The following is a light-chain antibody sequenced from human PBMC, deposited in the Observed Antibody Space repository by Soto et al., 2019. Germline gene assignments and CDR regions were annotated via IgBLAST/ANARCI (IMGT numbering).Light chain of an antibody. V-gene: IGKV1-5*03. Sequence: IQMTQSPSTLSASVGDRVTITCRASQSVSSWLAWYQQKPGKAPMLLIYTTSSLESGVPSRFSGSGSGTEFTLTISSLQPDDFATYYCQQYAKYPLTFGGGTKVDIK. CDR3: QQYAKYPLT. CDR1: QSVSSW. CDR2: TTS. J-gene: IGKJ4*01.